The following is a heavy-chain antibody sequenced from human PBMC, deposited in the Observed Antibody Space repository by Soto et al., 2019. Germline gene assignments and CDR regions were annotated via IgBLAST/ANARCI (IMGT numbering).Heavy chain of an antibody. CDR3: ARDRLPSDDFSSGYLSYYYCGMDV. J-gene: IGHJ6*02. D-gene: IGHD3-3*01. Sequence: QVQLVESGGGVVQPGRSLRLSCAASGFTFSSYAMHWVRQAPGKGLEWVAVISYDGSNKYYADSVKGRFTISRDNSKHTLYLQMNSLRAADTAVYYCARDRLPSDDFSSGYLSYYYCGMDVWGQGTTVTVSS. CDR2: ISYDGSNK. CDR1: GFTFSSYA. V-gene: IGHV3-30-3*01.